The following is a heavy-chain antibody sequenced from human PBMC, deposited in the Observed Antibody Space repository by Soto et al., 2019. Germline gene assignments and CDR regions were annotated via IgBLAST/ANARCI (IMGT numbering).Heavy chain of an antibody. CDR3: ARARFLEFLHPPRFDY. CDR2: INTVNGDT. D-gene: IGHD3-3*01. CDR1: GYTFTGFA. J-gene: IGHJ4*02. V-gene: IGHV1-3*04. Sequence: GASVKVSCKASGYTFTGFAIHWVRQAPGQRLEWMGWINTVNGDTKYSQNFQGRVTITRDTSASTAYMELNSLRSEDSAVYYCARARFLEFLHPPRFDYWGQGTLVTVSS.